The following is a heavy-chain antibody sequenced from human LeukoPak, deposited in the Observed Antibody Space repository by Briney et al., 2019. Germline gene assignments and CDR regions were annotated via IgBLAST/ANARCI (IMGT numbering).Heavy chain of an antibody. V-gene: IGHV4-38-2*01. J-gene: IGHJ4*02. D-gene: IGHD3-16*01. Sequence: GSLRLSCAASGFPFSSHWLNWVRQPPGKGLEWIGSIYYSGSTYYNPSLKSRVTISVDTSKNQFSLKLSSVTAADTAVYYCARAFLGIEEKWGQGTHVTVSS. CDR3: ARAFLGIEEK. CDR1: GFPFSSHW. CDR2: IYYSGST.